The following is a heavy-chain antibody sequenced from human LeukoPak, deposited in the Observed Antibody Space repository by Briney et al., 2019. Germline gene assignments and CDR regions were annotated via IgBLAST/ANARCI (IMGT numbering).Heavy chain of an antibody. CDR1: DGSISSYY. D-gene: IGHD6-13*01. Sequence: SETLSLTCTVSDGSISSYYWSWIRQPPGKGLEWIGYIYYSGSTNYNPSLKSRVTISVDTSKNQFSLKLSSVTAADTAVYYCAREDSSSWYPGGFDYWGQGTLVTVSS. CDR3: AREDSSSWYPGGFDY. V-gene: IGHV4-59*01. J-gene: IGHJ4*02. CDR2: IYYSGST.